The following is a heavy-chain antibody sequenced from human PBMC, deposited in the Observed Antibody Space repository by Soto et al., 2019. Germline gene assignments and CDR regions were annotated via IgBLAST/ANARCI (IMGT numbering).Heavy chain of an antibody. CDR2: IIPMYGPA. CDR1: GGTFSSYA. CDR3: ARVTSMVRGVIDNWFDP. J-gene: IGHJ5*02. D-gene: IGHD3-10*01. V-gene: IGHV1-69*01. Sequence: QVPLVQSGAEVKKPGSSVTVSCKASGGTFSSYAIHWVRQAPGQGFEWLGGIIPMYGPAKYAQMFQSRVTINADESTITVYIELTSLTSQDTAVYYCARVTSMVRGVIDNWFDPWGHGTLVTVSS.